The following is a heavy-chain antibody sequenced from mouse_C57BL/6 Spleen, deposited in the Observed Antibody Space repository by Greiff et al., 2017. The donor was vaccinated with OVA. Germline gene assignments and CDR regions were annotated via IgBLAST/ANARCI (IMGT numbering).Heavy chain of an antibody. CDR2: LYPGDGDT. CDR3: ARDGNYRFAY. J-gene: IGHJ3*01. D-gene: IGHD2-1*01. V-gene: IGHV1-82*01. CDR1: GYAFSSSW. Sequence: QVQLQQSGPELVKPGASVKISCKASGYAFSSSWMNWVKQRPGKGLAWIGRLYPGDGDTNYNGKFKGKATLTSDKSSSTAYMQLSSLTSEDSAVYFCARDGNYRFAYWGQGTLVTVSA.